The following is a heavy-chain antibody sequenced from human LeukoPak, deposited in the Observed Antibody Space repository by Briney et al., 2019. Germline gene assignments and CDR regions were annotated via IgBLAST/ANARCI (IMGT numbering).Heavy chain of an antibody. J-gene: IGHJ2*01. Sequence: GGSLRLSCAASGFTFSSYWMSWVRQAPGKGLERVANIKQDGSEKYYVDSVKGRFTISRDNSKNTLYLQMNSLRAEDTAVYYCARVGYSSGYFDLWGRGTLVTVSS. CDR1: GFTFSSYW. V-gene: IGHV3-7*01. D-gene: IGHD6-19*01. CDR2: IKQDGSEK. CDR3: ARVGYSSGYFDL.